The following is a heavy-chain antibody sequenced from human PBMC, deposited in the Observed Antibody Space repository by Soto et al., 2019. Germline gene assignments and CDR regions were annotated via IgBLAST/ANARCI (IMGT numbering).Heavy chain of an antibody. D-gene: IGHD5-18*01. CDR2: IYPGDSDT. CDR1: GYSFTSYW. V-gene: IGHV5-51*01. Sequence: PGESLKSSCKGSGYSFTSYWIGWVRQMPGKGLEWMGIIYPGDSDTRYSPSFQGQVTISADKSISTAYLQWSSLKASDTAMYYCARRADGRQQLWFPSYYYYAMDVWGLAPTCTLSS. CDR3: ARRADGRQQLWFPSYYYYAMDV. J-gene: IGHJ6*02.